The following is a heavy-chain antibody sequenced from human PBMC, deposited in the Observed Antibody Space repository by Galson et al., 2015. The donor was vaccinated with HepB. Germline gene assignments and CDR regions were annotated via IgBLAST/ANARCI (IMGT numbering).Heavy chain of an antibody. V-gene: IGHV1-18*04. CDR1: GYTFTSYG. D-gene: IGHD6-19*01. J-gene: IGHJ5*02. CDR3: VATSSGWTGGKYFDP. Sequence: SVKVSCKASGYTFTSYGISWVRQAPGQGLEWMGWISAYNGNTNYAQKLQGRVTMTTDTSTSTGYMELRSLTSDDTAVYYCVATSSGWTGGKYFDPWGQGTLVTVSS. CDR2: ISAYNGNT.